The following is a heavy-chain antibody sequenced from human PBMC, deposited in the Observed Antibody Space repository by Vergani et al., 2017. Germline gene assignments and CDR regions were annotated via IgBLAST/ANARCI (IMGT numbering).Heavy chain of an antibody. V-gene: IGHV3-23*01. CDR1: GFTFSSYA. D-gene: IGHD6-13*01. J-gene: IGHJ4*02. CDR3: ARDDQGDSSSWYESDD. CDR2: ISGSGGST. Sequence: EVQLLESGGGLVQPGGSLRLSCAASGFTFSSYAMSWVRQAPGKGLEWVSAISGSGGSTYYTDSVKGRFTISRDNSKNTLYLQMNSLRAEDTAVYYCARDDQGDSSSWYESDDWSQGTLVTVSS.